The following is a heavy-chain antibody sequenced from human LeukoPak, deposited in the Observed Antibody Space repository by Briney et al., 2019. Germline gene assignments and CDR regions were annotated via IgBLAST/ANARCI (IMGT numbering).Heavy chain of an antibody. V-gene: IGHV4-34*01. CDR1: GGSISSYY. Sequence: PSETLSLTCTVSGGSISSYYWSWIRQPPGKGLEWIGEINHSGSTNYNPSLKSRVTISVDTSKNQFSLKLSSVTAADTAVYYCARGRLLSRHYFDYWGQGTLVTVSS. CDR3: ARGRLLSRHYFDY. D-gene: IGHD3-3*01. J-gene: IGHJ4*02. CDR2: INHSGST.